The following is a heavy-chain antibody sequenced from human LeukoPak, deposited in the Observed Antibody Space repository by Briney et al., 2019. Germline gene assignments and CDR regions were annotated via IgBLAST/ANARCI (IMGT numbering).Heavy chain of an antibody. CDR1: GFTFDDYG. CDR2: INWNGGST. Sequence: GGSLRLSCAASGFTFDDYGMSWVRQAPGKGLEWVSGINWNGGSTRYADSVKGRFTISRDNAKNTLYLQMNRLRAEDTALYHCARGPDYSNPNWFDPWGRGTLVTVSS. J-gene: IGHJ5*02. CDR3: ARGPDYSNPNWFDP. V-gene: IGHV3-20*01. D-gene: IGHD4-11*01.